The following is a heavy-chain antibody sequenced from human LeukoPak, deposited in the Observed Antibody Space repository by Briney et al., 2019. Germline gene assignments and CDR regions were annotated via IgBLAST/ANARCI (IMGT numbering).Heavy chain of an antibody. Sequence: SQTLSLTYTVSGGSISTGGYYWSWIRQHPEKGLEWIGYVYYSGSTYYNPSLESRLTISVDTSKNQFSLRLSSVTAADTAVYYCARDNRSRRDGYSYWWYFDLWGRGTLVTVSS. CDR3: ARDNRSRRDGYSYWWYFDL. D-gene: IGHD5-24*01. V-gene: IGHV4-31*03. J-gene: IGHJ2*01. CDR1: GGSISTGGYY. CDR2: VYYSGST.